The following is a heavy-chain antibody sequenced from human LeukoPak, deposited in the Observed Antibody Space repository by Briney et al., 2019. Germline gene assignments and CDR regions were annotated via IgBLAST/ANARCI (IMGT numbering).Heavy chain of an antibody. CDR1: GGSFSGYY. J-gene: IGHJ4*02. Sequence: SETLSLTCAVYGGSFSGYYWSWIRQPPGKGLEWIGEINHSGSTNYNPSLKSRVTISVDTSKNQFSLKLSPVTAADTAAYYCARLRLTYYYDSSGYYYPFDYWGQGALVTVSS. D-gene: IGHD3-22*01. V-gene: IGHV4-34*01. CDR3: ARLRLTYYYDSSGYYYPFDY. CDR2: INHSGST.